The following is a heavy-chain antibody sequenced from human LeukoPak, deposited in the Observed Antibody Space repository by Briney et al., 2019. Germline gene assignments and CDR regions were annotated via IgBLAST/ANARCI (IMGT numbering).Heavy chain of an antibody. CDR2: IIPIFGTA. Sequence: GASVKVSCKASGGTFSSYAISWVRQAPGQGLEWMGGIIPIFGTANYAQKFQGRVTITTDESTSTAYMELSSLRSEDTAVYYCARLYNWNDVIDYWGQGTLVTVSS. V-gene: IGHV1-69*05. D-gene: IGHD1-20*01. J-gene: IGHJ4*02. CDR3: ARLYNWNDVIDY. CDR1: GGTFSSYA.